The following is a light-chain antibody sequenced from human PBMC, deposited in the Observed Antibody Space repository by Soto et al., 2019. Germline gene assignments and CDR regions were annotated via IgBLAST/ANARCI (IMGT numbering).Light chain of an antibody. CDR3: QQSYSTPRT. J-gene: IGKJ1*01. CDR2: AAS. V-gene: IGKV1-39*01. CDR1: QSISSY. Sequence: DIQMTQSPSSLSASVGDRVTITCRARQSISSYLNWYQQKPGKAPKLLIYAASSLQSGVPSRFSGRGSGTDFTLTISSLQPEDFATYYCQQSYSTPRTFGQSTQVEI.